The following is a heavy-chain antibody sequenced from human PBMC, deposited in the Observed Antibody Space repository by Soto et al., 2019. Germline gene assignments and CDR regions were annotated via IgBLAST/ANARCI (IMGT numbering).Heavy chain of an antibody. D-gene: IGHD5-12*01. CDR2: IYYSGST. CDR1: GGSISSGDYY. V-gene: IGHV4-30-4*01. CDR3: ARTGVATGMVDY. Sequence: SETVSLTCTVSGGSISSGDYYWSWIRQPPGKGLEWIGYIYYSGSTYYNPSLKSRVTISVDTSKNQFSLKLSSVTAADTAVYYCARTGVATGMVDYWGQGTLVTVSS. J-gene: IGHJ4*02.